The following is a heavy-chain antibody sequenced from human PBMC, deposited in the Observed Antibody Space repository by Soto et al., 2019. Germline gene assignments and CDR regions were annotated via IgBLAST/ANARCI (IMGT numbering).Heavy chain of an antibody. Sequence: GGSLGLSCAACGFTFRSYAMGWVRQAPGKGLEWVSAISGSGGRTYYADSVKGRFTISRDNSKNTLHLQMNSLRAAETAVYYCAKDMVVFITIGDAFDFWGQGTMVTVSS. V-gene: IGHV3-23*01. D-gene: IGHD3-22*01. CDR2: ISGSGGRT. CDR1: GFTFRSYA. CDR3: AKDMVVFITIGDAFDF. J-gene: IGHJ3*01.